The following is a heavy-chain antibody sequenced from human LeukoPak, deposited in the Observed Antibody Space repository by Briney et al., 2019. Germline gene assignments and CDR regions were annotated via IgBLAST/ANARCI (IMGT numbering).Heavy chain of an antibody. D-gene: IGHD2-2*01. V-gene: IGHV1-2*02. CDR3: ARGDCSSTSCYFISKNWFDP. J-gene: IGHJ5*02. CDR1: GYTFTGYY. CDR2: INPNSGGT. Sequence: GASVKVSCKASGYTFTGYYMHWVRQAPGQGLEWMGWINPNSGGTNYAQKFQGRVTMTRDTSISTAYMELSRLRSDDTAVYYCARGDCSSTSCYFISKNWFDPWGQGTLVTVSS.